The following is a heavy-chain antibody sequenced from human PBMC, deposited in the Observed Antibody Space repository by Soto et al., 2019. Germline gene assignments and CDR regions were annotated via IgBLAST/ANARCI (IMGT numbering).Heavy chain of an antibody. D-gene: IGHD4-17*01. V-gene: IGHV3-30-3*01. CDR1: GFTFSNYA. Sequence: GGSLRLSCAASGFTFSNYAMYWVRQAPGKGLEWVAVISYDGSNNYYADSVKGRFTISRDNSKSTLYLQMNSLRGEDTAVYYCARDSHGVDYCGQGTLVTVSS. J-gene: IGHJ4*02. CDR2: ISYDGSNN. CDR3: ARDSHGVDY.